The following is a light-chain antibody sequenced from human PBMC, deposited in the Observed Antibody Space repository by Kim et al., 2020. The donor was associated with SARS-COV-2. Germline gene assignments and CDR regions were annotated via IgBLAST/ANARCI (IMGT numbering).Light chain of an antibody. Sequence: QSALTQPPSVSGSPGQSATISCTGTSSDVGIYNHVSWYQQPPGTAPKLMIDEVSNRPSGVPDRFSGSKSGNTASLTISGLQAEDEAHYYCTSYTSSSTYVFGTGTKVTVL. CDR1: SSDVGIYNH. CDR2: EVS. J-gene: IGLJ1*01. CDR3: TSYTSSSTYV. V-gene: IGLV2-18*02.